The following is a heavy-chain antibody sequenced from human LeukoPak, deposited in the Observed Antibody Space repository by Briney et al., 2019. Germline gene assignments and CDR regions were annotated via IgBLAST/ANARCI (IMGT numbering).Heavy chain of an antibody. V-gene: IGHV3-23*01. CDR3: AKGDSEWDLPGYAYYYAMDV. D-gene: IGHD1-26*01. Sequence: GGSLRLSCAASGFTFINSAMNWVRQAPGKGLEWVSSISGSGGITYYVDSVKGRFTISRDSSKNTLYLQMNSLRAEDTAVYHCAKGDSEWDLPGYAYYYAMDVWGQGTTVTVSS. CDR1: GFTFINSA. CDR2: ISGSGGIT. J-gene: IGHJ6*02.